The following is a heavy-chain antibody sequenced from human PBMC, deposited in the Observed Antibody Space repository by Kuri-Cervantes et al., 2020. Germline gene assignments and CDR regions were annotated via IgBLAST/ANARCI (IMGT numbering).Heavy chain of an antibody. CDR3: QTLGIRTNSDAFDL. CDR1: GFTFSSYG. V-gene: IGHV3-15*01. CDR2: IKSQTDGGTT. D-gene: IGHD7-27*01. Sequence: GESLKISCAASGFTFSSYGMHWVRQAPGKGLEWVGHIKSQTDGGTTASAAPVRGRFTISRDDSKNMLYLQMNSLRTEDTAVYYCQTLGIRTNSDAFDLWGHGTMVTVSS. J-gene: IGHJ3*01.